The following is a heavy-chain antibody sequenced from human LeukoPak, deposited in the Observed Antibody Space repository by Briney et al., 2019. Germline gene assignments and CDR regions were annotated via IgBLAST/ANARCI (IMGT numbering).Heavy chain of an antibody. CDR1: GGSISSYY. J-gene: IGHJ3*02. CDR2: IYYSGST. D-gene: IGHD4-17*01. V-gene: IGHV4-59*01. Sequence: SETLSLTCTVSGGSISSYYWSWIRQPPGKGLEWIGYIYYSGSTNYNPSPKSRVTISVDTSKNQFSLKLSSVTAADTAVYYCARDLHGDYVLAFDIWGQGTMVTVSS. CDR3: ARDLHGDYVLAFDI.